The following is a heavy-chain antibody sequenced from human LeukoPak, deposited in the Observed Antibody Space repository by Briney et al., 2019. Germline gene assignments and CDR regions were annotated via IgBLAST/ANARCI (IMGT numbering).Heavy chain of an antibody. CDR3: AKDAAPGMGKLDY. Sequence: GGSLRLSCAASGFTFSSYGMHWVRQAPGTGLEWVAFIRYDGSNKYYADSVKGRFTISRDNSKNTLYLQMNSLRAEDTAVYYCAKDAAPGMGKLDYWGQGTLVTVSS. D-gene: IGHD3-10*01. CDR1: GFTFSSYG. V-gene: IGHV3-30*02. J-gene: IGHJ4*02. CDR2: IRYDGSNK.